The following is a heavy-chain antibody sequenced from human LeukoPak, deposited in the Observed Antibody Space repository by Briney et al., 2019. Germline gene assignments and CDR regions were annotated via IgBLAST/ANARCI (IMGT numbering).Heavy chain of an antibody. J-gene: IGHJ3*02. CDR3: ARVATAGGVFDI. CDR2: IYYSGST. D-gene: IGHD4-23*01. V-gene: IGHV4-30-4*01. CDR1: GGSISSYY. Sequence: SETLSLTCTVSGGSISSYYWSWIRQSPGKGLEWIGNIYYSGSTYYNPSLKSRVTISVDTSKNQFSLKLSSVTVADTAVYYCARVATAGGVFDIWGQGTMVTVSS.